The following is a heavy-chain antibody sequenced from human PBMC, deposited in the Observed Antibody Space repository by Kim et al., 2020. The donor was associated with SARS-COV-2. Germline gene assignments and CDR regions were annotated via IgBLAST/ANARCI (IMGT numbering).Heavy chain of an antibody. CDR3: ARDPAQRWLQFNYFDY. V-gene: IGHV3-48*03. CDR1: GFTFSSYE. J-gene: IGHJ4*02. CDR2: ISSSGSTI. Sequence: GGSLRLSCAASGFTFSSYEMNWVRQAPGKGLEWVSYISSSGSTIYYADSVKGRFTISRDNAKNSLYLQMNSLRAEDTAVYYCARDPAQRWLQFNYFDYWGQGTLVTVSS. D-gene: IGHD5-12*01.